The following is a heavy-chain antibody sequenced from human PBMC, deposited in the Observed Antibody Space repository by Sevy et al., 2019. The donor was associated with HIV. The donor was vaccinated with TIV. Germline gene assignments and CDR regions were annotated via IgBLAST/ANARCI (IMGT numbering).Heavy chain of an antibody. Sequence: AGSLRLSCAASTFSVTDNYMSWVRQAPGKALEWVSTINSGESTFYADSVKGRFTISRDNSKNTLYLQMNSLRAEDTTVSYCARDRYYDASGYYYYFYGLDFWGQGTTVTVSS. J-gene: IGHJ6*02. V-gene: IGHV3-66*01. CDR1: TFSVTDNY. CDR3: ARDRYYDASGYYYYFYGLDF. D-gene: IGHD3-22*01. CDR2: INSGEST.